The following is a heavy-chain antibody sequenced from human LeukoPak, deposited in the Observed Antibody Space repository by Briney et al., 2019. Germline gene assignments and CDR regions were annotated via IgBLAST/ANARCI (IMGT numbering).Heavy chain of an antibody. CDR1: GFSLTAFG. V-gene: IGHV3-21*01. CDR2: ISSGSSSI. CDR3: ARVTNYYYYMDV. Sequence: PGGCLRLSYAVSGFSLTAFGMNCVRQAPGKGLGWVSSISSGSSSIYYADSVKGRFTISRDNAKNSLYLQMNSLRAEDTAVYYCARVTNYYYYMDVWGKGSSVTVSS. D-gene: IGHD4-11*01. J-gene: IGHJ6*03.